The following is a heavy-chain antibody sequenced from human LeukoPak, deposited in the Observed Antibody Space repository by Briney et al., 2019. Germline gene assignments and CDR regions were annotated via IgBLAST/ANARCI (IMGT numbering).Heavy chain of an antibody. CDR2: IYYSGST. D-gene: IGHD6-13*01. CDR1: GGSISSYY. J-gene: IGHJ4*02. CDR3: ARAAAVTESVDY. Sequence: SETLSLTCTVSGGSISSYYWSWIRQPPGKGLEWIGYIYYSGSTNYNPSLKSRVTISVDTSKNQFSLKLSSVTAADTAVYYCARAAAVTESVDYWGQGTRVTVSS. V-gene: IGHV4-59*01.